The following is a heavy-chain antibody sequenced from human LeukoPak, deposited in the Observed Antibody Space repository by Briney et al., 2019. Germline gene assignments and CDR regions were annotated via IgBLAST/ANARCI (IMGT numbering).Heavy chain of an antibody. J-gene: IGHJ6*02. CDR3: AKGTGGNSRVGMDV. CDR1: GFTFSSYA. V-gene: IGHV3-30*04. D-gene: IGHD5-18*01. Sequence: PGGSLRLSCAASGFTFSSYAMHWVRQAPGKGLEGVAVISYDGSNKYYADSVKGRFTISRDNSKNTLYLQMNSLRAEDTAVYYCAKGTGGNSRVGMDVWGQGTTVTVSS. CDR2: ISYDGSNK.